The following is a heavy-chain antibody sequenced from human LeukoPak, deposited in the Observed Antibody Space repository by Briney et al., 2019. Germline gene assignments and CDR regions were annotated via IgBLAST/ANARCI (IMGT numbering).Heavy chain of an antibody. CDR3: AKDRSCTNDICHGDFDY. D-gene: IGHD2-8*01. CDR2: ISGSGGST. CDR1: GFTFSSYA. V-gene: IGHV3-23*01. Sequence: GSLRLSCAASGFTFSSYAVSWVRQAPGKGLEWVSSISGSGGSTYSADSVKGRFTISRDNSKNTLYLQMNSLRAEDTVLYYCAKDRSCTNDICHGDFDYWGQGTLVTVSS. J-gene: IGHJ4*02.